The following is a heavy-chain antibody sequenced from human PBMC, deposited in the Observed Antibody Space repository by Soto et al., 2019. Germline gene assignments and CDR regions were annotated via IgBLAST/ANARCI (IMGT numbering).Heavy chain of an antibody. V-gene: IGHV3-9*01. CDR1: GFTFDDYA. J-gene: IGHJ6*03. CDR3: AKDFFSFADYYYYMDV. CDR2: ISWNSGSI. Sequence: GGSLRLSCAASGFTFDDYAMHWVRQAPGKGLEWGSGISWNSGSIGYAASVNGRLTISRDNAKNSLYLQMNSLRAEDTALYYCAKDFFSFADYYYYMDVWGKGTTVTVSS.